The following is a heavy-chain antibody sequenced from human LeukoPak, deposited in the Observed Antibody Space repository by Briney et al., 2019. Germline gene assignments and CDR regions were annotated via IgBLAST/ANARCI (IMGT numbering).Heavy chain of an antibody. Sequence: ASVKVSCKASGYTXTDYYMYWVRQAPGQGLEWMGWINPNSGNTNYAQKFQGRVTMTRDTSISTASMELSRLTSDDTAVYYCARDRKVLTGSFDYWGQGTLVTVSS. CDR2: INPNSGNT. D-gene: IGHD3-9*01. J-gene: IGHJ4*02. CDR1: GYTXTDYY. V-gene: IGHV1-2*02. CDR3: ARDRKVLTGSFDY.